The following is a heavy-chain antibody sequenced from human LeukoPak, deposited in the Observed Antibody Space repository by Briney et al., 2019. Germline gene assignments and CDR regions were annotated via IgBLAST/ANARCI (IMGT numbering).Heavy chain of an antibody. V-gene: IGHV3-23*01. CDR3: AREAEYSSSSGGYFDY. CDR2: ISGSGGST. Sequence: GGSLRLSCAASGFTFSSYAMSWVRQAPGKGLEWVSAISGSGGSTYYADSVKGRFTISRDNSKNTLYLQMNSLRAEDTAVYYCAREAEYSSSSGGYFDYWGQGTLVTVSS. CDR1: GFTFSSYA. J-gene: IGHJ4*02. D-gene: IGHD6-6*01.